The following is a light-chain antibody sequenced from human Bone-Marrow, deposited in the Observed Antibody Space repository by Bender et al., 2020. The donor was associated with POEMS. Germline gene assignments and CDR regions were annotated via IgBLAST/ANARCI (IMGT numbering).Light chain of an antibody. CDR1: SSDVGGSKF. V-gene: IGLV2-11*01. Sequence: QSALTQPRSVSGSPGQSVTISCTGSSSDVGGSKFVSWHQQHPGKAPKVILYDVSKRTSGVPDRFSGSKSGNTASLTISGLQAEDEANYYCCSYAGSSASWVFGGGTKLTV. CDR3: CSYAGSSASWV. J-gene: IGLJ3*02. CDR2: DVS.